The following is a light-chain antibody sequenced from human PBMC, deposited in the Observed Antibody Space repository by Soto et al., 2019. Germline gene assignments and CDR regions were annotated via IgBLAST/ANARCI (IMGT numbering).Light chain of an antibody. J-gene: IGKJ1*01. V-gene: IGKV1-39*01. CDR3: QQTSSPPWT. CDR2: GAS. Sequence: DIQMTQSPSSLSASVGDRVTITCRASQSISSYLNGYQQTSRKAPKLLIYGASSLQSGFTSRFSAAGSGTDFTLPINSLQPEDFATYYCQQTSSPPWTFGQGTKVEIK. CDR1: QSISSY.